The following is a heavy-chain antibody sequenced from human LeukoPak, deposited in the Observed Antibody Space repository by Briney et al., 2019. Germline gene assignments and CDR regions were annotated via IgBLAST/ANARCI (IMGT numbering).Heavy chain of an antibody. Sequence: GGSLRLSCAASGFTFSSYSMNWVRQAPGKGLEWVSVIYSGGSTYYADSVKGRFTISRDNSKNTLYLQMNSLRAEDTAVYYCARIVVVTAGFDPWGQGTLVTVSS. CDR1: GFTFSSYS. D-gene: IGHD2-21*02. CDR2: IYSGGST. CDR3: ARIVVVTAGFDP. V-gene: IGHV3-66*01. J-gene: IGHJ5*02.